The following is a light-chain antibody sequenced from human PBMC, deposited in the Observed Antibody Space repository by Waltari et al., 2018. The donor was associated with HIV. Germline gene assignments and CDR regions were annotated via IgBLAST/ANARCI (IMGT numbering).Light chain of an antibody. CDR2: EVT. V-gene: IGLV2-23*02. CDR1: NSDVGSYDL. J-gene: IGLJ2*01. CDR3: CSYAGSHTFVV. Sequence: QSALTQPASVSGSPGQGVTISCAGSNSDVGSYDLVSWYQPHPGKAPKRLIYEVTKRPSGVSNRFSGSKSGNTASLTISGLQAEDEADYYCCSYAGSHTFVVFGGGTKLTVL.